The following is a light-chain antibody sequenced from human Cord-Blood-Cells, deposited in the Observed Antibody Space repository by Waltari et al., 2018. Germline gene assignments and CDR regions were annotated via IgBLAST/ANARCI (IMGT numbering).Light chain of an antibody. CDR1: QTVSSY. CDR3: QQRSNWLT. J-gene: IGKJ4*01. V-gene: IGKV3-11*01. Sequence: EIVLTQSPATLSLSPGERATLSCRASQTVSSYLAWYQQTPGQAPRLLIYDASNGATVIPASFSGSGAGTDFTLTISSLGPKDVAVYYYQQRSNWLTFGGGTKVEIK. CDR2: DAS.